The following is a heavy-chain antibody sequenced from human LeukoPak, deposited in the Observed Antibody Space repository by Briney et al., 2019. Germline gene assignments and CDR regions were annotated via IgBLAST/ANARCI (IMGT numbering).Heavy chain of an antibody. J-gene: IGHJ6*03. CDR1: GFTFSSYG. CDR2: ISYDGSNK. CDR3: ARGNYDYVWGSYRLPYYYYYYMDV. V-gene: IGHV3-30*03. Sequence: GGSLRLSCAASGFTFSSYGMHWVRQAPGKGLEWVAVISYDGSNKYYADSVKGRFTISRDNSKNTLYLQMNSLRAEDTAVYYCARGNYDYVWGSYRLPYYYYYYMDVWGKGTTVTISS. D-gene: IGHD3-16*02.